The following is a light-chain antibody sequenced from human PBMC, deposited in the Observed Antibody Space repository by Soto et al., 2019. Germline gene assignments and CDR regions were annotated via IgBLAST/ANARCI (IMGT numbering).Light chain of an antibody. CDR2: DAS. V-gene: IGKV1-33*01. J-gene: IGKJ5*01. Sequence: DIQMTQYPSSLSASVGDRVTITCQASQDISNYLNWYQRKLGKAPKLLIYDASNLETGVPSRFSGSGSGTDFTFTISSLQPEDIATYYCQQYYSYPPITFGQGTRLEIK. CDR3: QQYYSYPPIT. CDR1: QDISNY.